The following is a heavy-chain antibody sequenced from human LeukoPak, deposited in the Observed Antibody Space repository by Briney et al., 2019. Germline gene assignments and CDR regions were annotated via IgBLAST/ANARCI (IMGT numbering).Heavy chain of an antibody. Sequence: SETLSLTCTVSGGSISSYYWSWIRQPPGKGLEWIGYIYYSGSTNYNPSLKSRVTISVDTSKNQFSLKLSSVTAADTAVYYCARDPMVRGVIDYWGQGTLVTVSS. CDR2: IYYSGST. J-gene: IGHJ4*02. CDR1: GGSISSYY. V-gene: IGHV4-59*12. D-gene: IGHD3-10*01. CDR3: ARDPMVRGVIDY.